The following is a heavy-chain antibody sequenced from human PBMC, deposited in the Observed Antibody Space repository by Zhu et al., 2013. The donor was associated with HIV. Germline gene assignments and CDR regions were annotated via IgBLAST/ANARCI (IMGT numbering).Heavy chain of an antibody. D-gene: IGHD6-6*01. V-gene: IGHV1-2*02. CDR1: GYTFTHYY. CDR2: INPNSGGT. Sequence: QVQLVQSGAEVKKPGASVKVSCKASGYTFTHYYIHWVRQAPGQGLEWMGWINPNSGGTNYAQKFQGRVTMTRDTSISTAYMELSSLRSDDTAVYYCANYRSSEQHNWFDPWGQGTLGHRLL. J-gene: IGHJ5*02. CDR3: ANYRSSEQHNWFDP.